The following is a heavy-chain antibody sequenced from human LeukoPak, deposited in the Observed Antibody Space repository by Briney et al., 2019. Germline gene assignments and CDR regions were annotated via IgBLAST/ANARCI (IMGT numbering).Heavy chain of an antibody. Sequence: GGSLRLSCAASGFTFSSFSMNWVRQAPGKGLELVSSISSGTTYIYYADSVKGRFTISRDNAKNSLYLQMNNLRAEDTAVYYCARGTGDLDYWGQGTLVTVSS. CDR2: ISSGTTYI. D-gene: IGHD7-27*01. V-gene: IGHV3-21*01. CDR1: GFTFSSFS. CDR3: ARGTGDLDY. J-gene: IGHJ4*02.